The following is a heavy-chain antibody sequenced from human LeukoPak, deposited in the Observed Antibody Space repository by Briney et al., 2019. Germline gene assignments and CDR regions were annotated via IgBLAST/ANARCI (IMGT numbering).Heavy chain of an antibody. J-gene: IGHJ4*02. Sequence: SSETLSLTCTVSGDSFSSVTDYWAWIRQPPGKGLEWIASGDYSGGTYYNPSLESRVAISADMSKNQFSLKLTSVTGADTAVYYCAGERGEEYSSGWYKRNYFDNWGQGIRVTVSS. D-gene: IGHD6-19*01. CDR3: AGERGEEYSSGWYKRNYFDN. CDR2: GDYSGGT. V-gene: IGHV4-39*07. CDR1: GDSFSSVTDY.